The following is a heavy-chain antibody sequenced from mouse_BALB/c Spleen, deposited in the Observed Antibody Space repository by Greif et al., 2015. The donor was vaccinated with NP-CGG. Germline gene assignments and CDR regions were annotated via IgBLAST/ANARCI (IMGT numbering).Heavy chain of an antibody. V-gene: IGHV14-4*02. CDR1: GLNIKDYC. CDR3: NRGLFAY. J-gene: IGHJ3*01. CDR2: IDPENGDT. Sequence: EVQLQQSGAELVRSGASVKLSCTASGLNIKDYCMHWVKQRPEQGLEWIGWIDPENGDTEYAPKFQGKATMTADTSSNTAYLQLSSLTSEDTAVYYCNRGLFAYWGQGTLVTVSA.